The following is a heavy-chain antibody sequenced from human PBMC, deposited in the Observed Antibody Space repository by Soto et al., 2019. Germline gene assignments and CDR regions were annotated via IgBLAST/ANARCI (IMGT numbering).Heavy chain of an antibody. CDR1: GYDFNTFD. V-gene: IGHV1-8*02. Sequence: ASGKVSFKASGYDFNTFDIYWVRHATGHGLEWMGWMNPNSCNTGYAQELRGRVTMTRNTSNTTAYMELTSLTSDDTGVYYCAGGNFRYWGQGTLVTVSS. CDR2: MNPNSCNT. CDR3: AGGNFRY. J-gene: IGHJ4*02.